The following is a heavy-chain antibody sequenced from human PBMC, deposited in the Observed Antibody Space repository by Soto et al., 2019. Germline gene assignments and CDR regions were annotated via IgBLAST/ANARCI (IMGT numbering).Heavy chain of an antibody. D-gene: IGHD3-16*01. V-gene: IGHV2-5*02. Sequence: QITLKESGPTLVKPTPTLTLTCTFSGFSLSTSGVGVGWIRQPPGKALEWLALSYWDDDKRYSPSLKSRLTIPKDTSKNQVVLTMTNMDPMDTATYYCAHSLYDYVWGTNWFDPWGQGTLVTVSS. CDR2: SYWDDDK. CDR1: GFSLSTSGVG. J-gene: IGHJ5*02. CDR3: AHSLYDYVWGTNWFDP.